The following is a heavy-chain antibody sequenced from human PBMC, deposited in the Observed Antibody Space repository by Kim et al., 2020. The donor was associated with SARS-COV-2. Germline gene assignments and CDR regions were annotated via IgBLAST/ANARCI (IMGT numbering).Heavy chain of an antibody. CDR2: INTNTGNP. D-gene: IGHD4-17*01. V-gene: IGHV7-4-1*02. J-gene: IGHJ6*02. Sequence: ASVKVSCKASGYTFSSNAINWVRQAPGQGLEWMGWINTNTGNPTYAQGFTGRFVFSLGTSVSTAYLQISSLKAEDTAVYYCAGNMQDYGDWYYYGMDVWGRGTTVTVSS. CDR3: AGNMQDYGDWYYYGMDV. CDR1: GYTFSSNA.